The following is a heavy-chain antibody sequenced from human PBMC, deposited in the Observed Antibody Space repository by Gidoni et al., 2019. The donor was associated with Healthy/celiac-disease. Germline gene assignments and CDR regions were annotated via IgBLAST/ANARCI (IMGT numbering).Heavy chain of an antibody. J-gene: IGHJ4*02. V-gene: IGHV3-21*01. CDR2: SSSSSSYI. D-gene: IGHD5-18*01. CDR3: ARGGEGDSDGYRRPRDY. Sequence: EVQLVESGGGLVKPGWSLRLSCAASGFTFRIYSMNWVRQAPGKGLECVSSSSSSSSYIYYADSVKGRFTISRDNAKNSRYLQLNSLRAEDRAEYDCARGGEGDSDGYRRPRDYWGQGTLATVSS. CDR1: GFTFRIYS.